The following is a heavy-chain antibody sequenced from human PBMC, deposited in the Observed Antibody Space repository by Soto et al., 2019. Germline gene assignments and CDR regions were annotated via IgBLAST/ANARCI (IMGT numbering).Heavy chain of an antibody. V-gene: IGHV3-74*01. Sequence: GGSLRLSCAASGFTFSSYWMHWVRQAPGKGLVWVSRINSDGSSTSYADSAKGRFTISRDNAKNTLYLQMNSLRAEDTAVYYWASEYGTGYYWGQGTLVTVSS. CDR2: INSDGSST. D-gene: IGHD4-17*01. CDR1: GFTFSSYW. CDR3: ASEYGTGYY. J-gene: IGHJ4*02.